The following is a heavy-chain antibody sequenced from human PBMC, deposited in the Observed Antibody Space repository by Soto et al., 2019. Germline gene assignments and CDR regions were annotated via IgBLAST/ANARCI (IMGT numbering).Heavy chain of an antibody. CDR3: ARAVAVPADLDY. Sequence: QVQLVQSGAEEKKPGASVKVSCKASGYTFTGYAMHWVRQAPGQRLEWMGWINAGNVNTKYSQKFQGRVTITRDTSASTAYMDLSSLRSEDTAVYYCARAVAVPADLDYWGQGTLVTVSS. J-gene: IGHJ4*02. V-gene: IGHV1-3*05. CDR2: INAGNVNT. CDR1: GYTFTGYA. D-gene: IGHD6-19*01.